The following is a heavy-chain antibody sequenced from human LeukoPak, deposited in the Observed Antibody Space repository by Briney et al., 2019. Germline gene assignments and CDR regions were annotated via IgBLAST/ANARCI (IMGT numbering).Heavy chain of an antibody. J-gene: IGHJ3*02. CDR2: ISRSGPT. CDR1: GFTFSGYD. CDR3: AKGESFAFAM. Sequence: GGSLRLSCAASGFTFSGYDMQWVRQAPGKGLEWVSGISRSGPTYYRDSVKGRFTISRDNSKDTLYLQMDSLRAEDTATYYCAKGESFAFAMWGQGTMVTDSS. V-gene: IGHV3-23*01.